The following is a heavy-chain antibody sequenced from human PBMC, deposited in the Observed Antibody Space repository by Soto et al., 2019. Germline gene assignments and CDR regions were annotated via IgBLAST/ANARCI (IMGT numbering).Heavy chain of an antibody. D-gene: IGHD6-6*01. Sequence: PGGSLRLFCAASGFTFSTYSMSWVRQAPGKGLEWVSSISDSSRYIYNADSVKGRFTISRDNAKNSLYLQMNSLRAEDTAVYYCAREIHSSSGYFGMDVWGQGTTVTVSS. CDR3: AREIHSSSGYFGMDV. CDR2: ISDSSRYI. V-gene: IGHV3-21*01. CDR1: GFTFSTYS. J-gene: IGHJ6*02.